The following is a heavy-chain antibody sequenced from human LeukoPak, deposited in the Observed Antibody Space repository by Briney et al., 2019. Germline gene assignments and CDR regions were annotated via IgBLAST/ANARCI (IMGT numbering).Heavy chain of an antibody. CDR3: ARDQMERAHRYFDL. CDR1: GYTFSSYS. CDR2: ISSSSSYI. V-gene: IGHV3-21*01. D-gene: IGHD1-26*01. J-gene: IGHJ2*01. Sequence: GGSLRLSCAASGYTFSSYSMNWVRQAPGKGREWVSSISSSSSYIYYADSVKGRFTISRDNAKNSLYLQMNSLRAEDTAVYDCARDQMERAHRYFDLWGRGTLVTVSS.